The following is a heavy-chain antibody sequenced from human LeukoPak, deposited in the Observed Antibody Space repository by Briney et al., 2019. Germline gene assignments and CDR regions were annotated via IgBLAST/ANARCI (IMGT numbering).Heavy chain of an antibody. J-gene: IGHJ3*02. CDR3: AREVGTPQAFDI. CDR2: ISYDGSNK. D-gene: IGHD1-26*01. Sequence: GGSLRLSCAASGFTFSSYAMSWVRQAPGKGLEWVAVISYDGSNKYYADSVKGRFTISRDNAKNSLYLQMNSLKAEDTAIYYCAREVGTPQAFDIWGQGTMVTVSS. CDR1: GFTFSSYA. V-gene: IGHV3-30-3*01.